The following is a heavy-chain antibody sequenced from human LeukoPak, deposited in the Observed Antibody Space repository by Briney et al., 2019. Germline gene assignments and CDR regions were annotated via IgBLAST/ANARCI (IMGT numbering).Heavy chain of an antibody. CDR2: ISYDGSNK. V-gene: IGHV3-30-3*01. J-gene: IGHJ4*02. CDR3: ANSRWLQLLTLDY. Sequence: GGSLRLSCAASGFTFSSYAMHWVRQAPGKGLEWVAVISYDGSNKYYADSVKGPITISRDNSKNTLYLQMNSLRAEDTAVYYYANSRWLQLLTLDYWGKGTLVTVSS. D-gene: IGHD5-24*01. CDR1: GFTFSSYA.